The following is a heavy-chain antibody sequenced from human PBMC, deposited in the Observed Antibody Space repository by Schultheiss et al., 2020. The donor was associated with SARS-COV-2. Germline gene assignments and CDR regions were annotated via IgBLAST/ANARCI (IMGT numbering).Heavy chain of an antibody. Sequence: GGSLRLSCKGSGYSFTSYWISWVRQMPGKGLEWMGRIDPSDSYTNYSPSFQGHVTISADKSISTAYLQWSSLKASDTAMYYCASGYSSNFDFWGQGTLVTVS. D-gene: IGHD6-13*01. J-gene: IGHJ4*02. V-gene: IGHV5-10-1*01. CDR2: IDPSDSYT. CDR3: ASGYSSNFDF. CDR1: GYSFTSYW.